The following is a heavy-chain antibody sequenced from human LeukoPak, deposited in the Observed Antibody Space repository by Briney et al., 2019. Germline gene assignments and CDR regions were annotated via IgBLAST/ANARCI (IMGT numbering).Heavy chain of an antibody. CDR3: ARSLPYGTTWYGRSDF. CDR2: IRQDGDTK. V-gene: IGHV3-7*03. D-gene: IGHD6-13*01. Sequence: PGGSLRLSCAASGFPFSAYWMTWVRQAPGKGLEWVANIRQDGDTKYYVDSVKGRFTISRDNAMNSLYLQMNSLRAEDTAIYYCARSLPYGTTWYGRSDFWGQGTLVTVSS. CDR1: GFPFSAYW. J-gene: IGHJ4*02.